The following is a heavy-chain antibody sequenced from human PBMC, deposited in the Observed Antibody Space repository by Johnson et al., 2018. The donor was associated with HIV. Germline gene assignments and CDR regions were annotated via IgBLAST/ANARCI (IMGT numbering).Heavy chain of an antibody. D-gene: IGHD1-26*01. CDR2: INADGSAK. CDR3: VRDPGWGALDI. CDR1: GFSFSSTW. V-gene: IGHV3-7*05. Sequence: VQLVESGGGLVQPGGSLRLSCAASGFSFSSTWMTWVRQAPGKGLEWVAFINADGSAKTYMDSARGRFTISRDNAENSLFLPIHSLRAEDTAVYYCVRDPGWGALDIWGQGTRVTVSS. J-gene: IGHJ3*02.